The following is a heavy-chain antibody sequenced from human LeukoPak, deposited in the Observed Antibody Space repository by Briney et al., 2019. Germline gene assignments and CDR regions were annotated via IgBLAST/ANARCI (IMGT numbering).Heavy chain of an antibody. CDR3: ARDLSAVDGSEY. CDR1: GYTVTAHK. V-gene: IGHV1-2*02. Sequence: ASVKVSFKSSGYTVTAHKMRLVRQAPGQGLERMRWITPNTGGTKLAEKFEGKATTTRDTSISTAYLELSSLRSVDAAVYYCARDLSAVDGSEYWGRGTLVTVSS. CDR2: ITPNTGGT. J-gene: IGHJ4*02. D-gene: IGHD6-6*01.